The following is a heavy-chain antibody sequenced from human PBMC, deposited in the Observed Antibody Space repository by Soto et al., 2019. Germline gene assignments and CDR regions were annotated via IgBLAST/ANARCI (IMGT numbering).Heavy chain of an antibody. CDR2: INPSGGST. D-gene: IGHD6-13*01. CDR3: ARDREQLASYYYYYMDV. V-gene: IGHV1-46*03. J-gene: IGHJ6*03. CDR1: GYTFTSYY. Sequence: ASVKVSCKASGYTFTSYYMHWVRQAPGQGLEWMGIINPSGGSTSYAQKFQGRVTMTRDTSTSTVYMELSSLRSEDTAVYYCARDREQLASYYYYYMDVWGKGTTVTAP.